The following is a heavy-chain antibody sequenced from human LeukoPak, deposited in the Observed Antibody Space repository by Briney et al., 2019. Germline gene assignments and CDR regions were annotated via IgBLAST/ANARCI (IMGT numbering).Heavy chain of an antibody. J-gene: IGHJ5*02. Sequence: SQTLPLTCTVSGGSISSVGYYWSWIRQHPGKGLEWIGYIYYSGSTYYNSSLKSRITISVDTSKNQFSLKLRSVTAADTAVYYCARDFIGKTWFDPWGQGTLVTVSS. CDR2: IYYSGST. V-gene: IGHV4-31*03. CDR3: ARDFIGKTWFDP. CDR1: GGSISSVGYY.